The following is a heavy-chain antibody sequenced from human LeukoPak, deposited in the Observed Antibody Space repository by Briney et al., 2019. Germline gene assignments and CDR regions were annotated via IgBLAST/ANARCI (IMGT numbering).Heavy chain of an antibody. Sequence: GGSLRLSCAASGFTFSSYSMNWVRQAPGKGLEWVSSISSSSSYIYYADSVKGRFTISRDNSKNTLYLQMNSLRAEDTAVYYCAKDVISSGSYPLFDYWGQGTLVTVSS. D-gene: IGHD1-26*01. CDR1: GFTFSSYS. CDR3: AKDVISSGSYPLFDY. V-gene: IGHV3-21*01. J-gene: IGHJ4*02. CDR2: ISSSSSYI.